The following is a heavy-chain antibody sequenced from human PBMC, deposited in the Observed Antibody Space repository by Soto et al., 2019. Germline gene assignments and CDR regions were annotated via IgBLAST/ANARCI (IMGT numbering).Heavy chain of an antibody. J-gene: IGHJ4*02. Sequence: GSLRLSCAASGFTFSSYGMHWVRQAPGKGLEWVAVISYDGSNKYYADSVKGRFTISRDNSKNTLYLQMNSLRAEDTAVYYCAGHSSSWSPFDYWGQGTLVTVSS. CDR2: ISYDGSNK. CDR3: AGHSSSWSPFDY. D-gene: IGHD6-13*01. V-gene: IGHV3-30*03. CDR1: GFTFSSYG.